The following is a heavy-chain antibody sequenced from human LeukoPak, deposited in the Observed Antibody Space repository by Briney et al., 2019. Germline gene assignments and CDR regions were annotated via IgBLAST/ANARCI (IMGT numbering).Heavy chain of an antibody. D-gene: IGHD3-10*01. J-gene: IGHJ4*02. V-gene: IGHV3-23*01. CDR2: ISGGSGSI. Sequence: PGGSLRLSCAASGFTFSSYAMIWVRQAPGKGLEWVSGISGGSGSIYYADSVKGRFTISRDNSDNTLYLQMNSLRAGDTAVYYCAKGTTYYCGSRSTNDYWGQGTLVTVSS. CDR3: AKGTTYYCGSRSTNDY. CDR1: GFTFSSYA.